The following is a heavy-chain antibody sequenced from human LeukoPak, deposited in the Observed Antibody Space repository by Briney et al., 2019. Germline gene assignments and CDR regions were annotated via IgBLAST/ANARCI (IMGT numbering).Heavy chain of an antibody. CDR2: INPNSGGT. D-gene: IGHD3-10*01. CDR1: GYTFTGYY. V-gene: IGHV1-2*02. Sequence: GASVKVSCKASGYTFTGYYMHWVRQAPGQGLEWMGWINPNSGGTNYAQKFQGRVTMTRDTSISTAYMELRSLRSDDTAVYYCARHGSGSYYFDYWGQGTLVTVSS. J-gene: IGHJ4*02. CDR3: ARHGSGSYYFDY.